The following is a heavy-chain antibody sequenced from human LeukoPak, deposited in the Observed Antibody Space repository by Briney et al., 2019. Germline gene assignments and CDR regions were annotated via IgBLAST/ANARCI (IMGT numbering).Heavy chain of an antibody. D-gene: IGHD4-23*01. CDR1: GGSFSGYY. Sequence: SETLSLTCAVYGGSFSGYYWSWIRQPPGKGLEWIGEINHSGSTNYNPSLKSRVTISVDTSKSQFSLKLSSVTAADTAVFYCARHASNSGVDWGQGTLVTVSS. V-gene: IGHV4-34*01. CDR2: INHSGST. J-gene: IGHJ4*02. CDR3: ARHASNSGVD.